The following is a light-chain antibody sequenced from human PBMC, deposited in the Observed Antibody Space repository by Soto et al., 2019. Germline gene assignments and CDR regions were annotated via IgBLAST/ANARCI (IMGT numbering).Light chain of an antibody. CDR1: QSVSSN. CDR3: HQYNDWPRT. V-gene: IGKV3-15*01. J-gene: IGKJ1*01. CDR2: GAS. Sequence: EIVMTQSPATLSVSPGERATLSCGASQSVSSNVAWYQQRPGQAPRLLIYGASTRATGIPARFSGSGSGTEFTITISSLQSEDFVLYYCHQYNDWPRTFGQGTKVELK.